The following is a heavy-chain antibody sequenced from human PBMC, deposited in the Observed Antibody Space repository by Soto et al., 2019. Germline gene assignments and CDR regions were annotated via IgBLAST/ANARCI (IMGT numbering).Heavy chain of an antibody. CDR1: GYPFGKYG. CDR2: IKPDNGNT. D-gene: IGHD5-12*01. Sequence: QLQLVQSGGEVKKPGASVRVSCEAYGYPFGKYGISWIRQAPGQGLEWMGWIKPDNGNTDYAQKFQGRVTMTTDTSSNTAHMELRSLRSDDTAVYYCATSYDSGFDPWGQGTLVSVSS. CDR3: ATSYDSGFDP. J-gene: IGHJ5*02. V-gene: IGHV1-18*04.